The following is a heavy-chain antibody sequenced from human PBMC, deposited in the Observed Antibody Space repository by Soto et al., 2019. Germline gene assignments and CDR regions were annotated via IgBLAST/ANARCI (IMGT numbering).Heavy chain of an antibody. Sequence: GVLRLSCAAPGFTFSIYAMSSVRQAPGEGLEWVSTISGSGGSRYYAESVKGGFTISRDNSKNTLSLQLDRLRAEDTPVYYCAKDTTSDFGDYAPSRYNWFDPWGQGTLVTVSS. V-gene: IGHV3-23*01. J-gene: IGHJ5*02. CDR2: ISGSGGSR. D-gene: IGHD4-17*01. CDR1: GFTFSIYA. CDR3: AKDTTSDFGDYAPSRYNWFDP.